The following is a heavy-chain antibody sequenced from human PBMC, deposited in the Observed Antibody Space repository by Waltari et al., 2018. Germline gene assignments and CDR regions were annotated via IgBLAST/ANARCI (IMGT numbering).Heavy chain of an antibody. CDR2: ISASSAAI. CDR1: GFTFGVHS. Sequence: EVQLVESGGGLVQPGGSRRLSWAGSGFTFGVHSMHWIRQAPGKGLEWVSYISASSAAIYYADSVKGRFTISRDNAKNLLFLQMSNLGAEDMAVYYCATEPAPGAGINYWGQGILVTVSS. D-gene: IGHD6-19*01. J-gene: IGHJ4*02. V-gene: IGHV3-48*01. CDR3: ATEPAPGAGINY.